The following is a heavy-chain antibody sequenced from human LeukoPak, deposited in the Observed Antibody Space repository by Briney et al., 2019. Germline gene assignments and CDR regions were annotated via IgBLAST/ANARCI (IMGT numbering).Heavy chain of an antibody. CDR2: IKYDGSER. Sequence: PGGSLRPSCAASGFTFSTYLMTWVRQAPGKGLEWVAIIKYDGSERYYVDSVKGRFTISRDNAKNSLSLQMNGLRAEDTAVYYCARLIYYYDSSGYYRDYWGQGTLVTVSS. V-gene: IGHV3-7*01. D-gene: IGHD3-22*01. CDR1: GFTFSTYL. J-gene: IGHJ4*02. CDR3: ARLIYYYDSSGYYRDY.